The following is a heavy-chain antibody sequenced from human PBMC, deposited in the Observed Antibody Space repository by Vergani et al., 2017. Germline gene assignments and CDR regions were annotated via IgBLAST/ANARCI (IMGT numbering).Heavy chain of an antibody. V-gene: IGHV1-8*01. J-gene: IGHJ3*02. CDR1: GYTFTSYD. CDR2: MKPNSGNT. Sequence: QVQLVQSGAEVKKPGASVKVSCKASGYTFTSYDINWVRQATGQGLEWMGWMKPNSGNTGYAQKFQGRVTMTRNTSISTAYMELSSLRSEDTAVYYCARSRVSSGWYYDAFDIWGQGTMVTVSS. D-gene: IGHD6-19*01. CDR3: ARSRVSSGWYYDAFDI.